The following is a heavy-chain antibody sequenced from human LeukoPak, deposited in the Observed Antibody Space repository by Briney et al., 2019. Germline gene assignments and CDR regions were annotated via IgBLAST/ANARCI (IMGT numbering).Heavy chain of an antibody. CDR2: ISGSGGST. J-gene: IGHJ4*02. CDR3: AKGGGVRYSDYDYFDY. Sequence: GGSLRLSCAASGFTFSSYAMSWVRQAPGKGLEWVSAISGSGGSTYYADSVKGRFTISRDNSKNTLYLQMNSLRAEDTAVYYCAKGGGVRYSDYDYFDYWGQGTLVTVSS. D-gene: IGHD5-12*01. V-gene: IGHV3-23*01. CDR1: GFTFSSYA.